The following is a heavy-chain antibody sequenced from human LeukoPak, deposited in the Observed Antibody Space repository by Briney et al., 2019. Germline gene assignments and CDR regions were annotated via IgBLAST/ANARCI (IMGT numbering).Heavy chain of an antibody. CDR2: ISYSGST. Sequence: SETLSPTCTVSGGSINNFYWSWIRQPPGKGLEWIGYISYSGSTNYNISLKSRVTISVDTSKNQFSLKLSSVTAADTAVYYCARGRNWFDPWGQGTLVTVSS. CDR3: ARGRNWFDP. J-gene: IGHJ5*02. CDR1: GGSINNFY. V-gene: IGHV4-59*01.